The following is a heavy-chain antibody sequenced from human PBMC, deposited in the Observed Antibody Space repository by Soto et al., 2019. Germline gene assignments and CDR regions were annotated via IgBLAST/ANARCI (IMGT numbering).Heavy chain of an antibody. V-gene: IGHV4-34*01. D-gene: IGHD3-10*01. Sequence: PSETLSLTCAVSGGSFSGYYWSWIRQPPGKGLEWIGEINHSGSTNYNPSLKSRVTISVDTSKNQFSLKLSSVTAADTAVYYCARVEWGYGSGSYFVSYHYGMDVCGEGTTVTVSS. CDR1: GGSFSGYY. J-gene: IGHJ6*04. CDR3: ARVEWGYGSGSYFVSYHYGMDV. CDR2: INHSGST.